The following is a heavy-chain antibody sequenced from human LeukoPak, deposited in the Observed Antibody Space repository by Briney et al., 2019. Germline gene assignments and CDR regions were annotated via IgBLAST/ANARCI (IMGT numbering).Heavy chain of an antibody. CDR1: GFTFSSYW. V-gene: IGHV3-7*03. Sequence: GGSLRLSCAASGFTFSSYWMAWVRQAPGKGLEWVANIKHDGSEKYYMDSVKGRFTISRDNAKNSLYVEMNSLRVDDTAVYHCLRGGRWSHDSLDIWGQGTMVTVSS. J-gene: IGHJ3*02. D-gene: IGHD3-22*01. CDR2: IKHDGSEK. CDR3: LRGGRWSHDSLDI.